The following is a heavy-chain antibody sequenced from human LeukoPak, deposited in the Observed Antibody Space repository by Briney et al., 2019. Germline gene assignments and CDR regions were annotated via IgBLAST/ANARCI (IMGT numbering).Heavy chain of an antibody. J-gene: IGHJ4*02. CDR1: GFTFSSYS. Sequence: GGSLRLSCAASGFTFSSYSMNWVRQAPGKGLEWVSSISSSSSYIYYADSVKGRFTISRDNAKNSLYLQMNSLRAEDTAVYYCASYDFWSGFGQDNWGQGILVTVSS. D-gene: IGHD3-3*01. CDR3: ASYDFWSGFGQDN. V-gene: IGHV3-21*01. CDR2: ISSSSSYI.